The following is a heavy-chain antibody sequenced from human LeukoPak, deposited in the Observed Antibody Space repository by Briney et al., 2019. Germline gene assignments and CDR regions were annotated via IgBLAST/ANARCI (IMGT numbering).Heavy chain of an antibody. V-gene: IGHV4-59*01. CDR3: AGVGGYGGNPPSYYFDY. Sequence: SETLSLTCTVSGGSISSYYWSWIRQPPGKGLEWIGYIYYSGSTNYNPSLKSRVTISVDTSKNQFSLKLSSVTAADTAVYYCAGVGGYGGNPPSYYFDYWGQGTLVTVSS. CDR1: GGSISSYY. J-gene: IGHJ4*02. CDR2: IYYSGST. D-gene: IGHD4-23*01.